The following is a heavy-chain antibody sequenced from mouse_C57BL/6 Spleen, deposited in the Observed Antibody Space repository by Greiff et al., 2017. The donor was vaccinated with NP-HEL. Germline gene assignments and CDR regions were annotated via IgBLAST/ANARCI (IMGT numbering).Heavy chain of an antibody. CDR2: IYPGNSDT. CDR3: TRKNYSNYWFAY. J-gene: IGHJ3*01. V-gene: IGHV1-5*01. Sequence: VQLQQSGTVLARPGASVKMSCKTSGYTFTSYWMHWVKQRPGQGLEWIGAIYPGNSDTSYNQKFKGKAKLTAVTSASTAYMELSTLTNEDSSVYYCTRKNYSNYWFAYWGQGTLVTVSA. D-gene: IGHD2-5*01. CDR1: GYTFTSYW.